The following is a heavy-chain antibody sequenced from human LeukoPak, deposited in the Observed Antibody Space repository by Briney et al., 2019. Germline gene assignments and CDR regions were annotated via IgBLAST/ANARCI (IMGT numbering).Heavy chain of an antibody. CDR2: INHSGST. CDR1: GGSFSGYY. Sequence: PSETLSLTCAVYGGSFSGYYWSWIRQPPGKGLEWIGEINHSGSTNYNPSLKSRVTISVDTSKNQFSLKLSSVTAADTAVYYCARGRVGASLDYRGQGTLVTVSS. V-gene: IGHV4-34*01. CDR3: ARGRVGASLDY. J-gene: IGHJ4*02. D-gene: IGHD1-26*01.